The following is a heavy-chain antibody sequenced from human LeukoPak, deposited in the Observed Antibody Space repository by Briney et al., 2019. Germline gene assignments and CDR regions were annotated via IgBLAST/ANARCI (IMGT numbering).Heavy chain of an antibody. J-gene: IGHJ5*02. CDR3: ARGGTAGAPYNWFDP. CDR1: GYTFTGYY. CDR2: INPYSGGT. Sequence: ASVTVSCKASGYTFTGYYIHWVRQAPGQGLEWMGRINPYSGGTNYAQKFQGRVTMIRDTSISTVYMELSRLRSDDTAVYYCARGGTAGAPYNWFDPWGQGTLVTVSS. D-gene: IGHD1-26*01. V-gene: IGHV1-2*06.